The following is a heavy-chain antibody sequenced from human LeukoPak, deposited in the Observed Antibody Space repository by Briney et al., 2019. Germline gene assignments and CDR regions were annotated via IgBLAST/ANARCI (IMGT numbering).Heavy chain of an antibody. CDR2: ISASGGNT. D-gene: IGHD6-13*01. CDR3: AAQYSGTWYVGSY. Sequence: GGSLRLSCATSGFTFSNFAMSWVRQAPGKGLEWVSGISASGGNTYYPDSVKGRFTISRDNSKNTLHLQMNSLRAEDTAVYYCAAQYSGTWYVGSYWGQGTLVTVSS. J-gene: IGHJ4*02. V-gene: IGHV3-23*01. CDR1: GFTFSNFA.